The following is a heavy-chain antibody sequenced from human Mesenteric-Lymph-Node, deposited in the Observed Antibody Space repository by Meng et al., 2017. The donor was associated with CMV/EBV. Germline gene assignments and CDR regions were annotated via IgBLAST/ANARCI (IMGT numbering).Heavy chain of an antibody. Sequence: SVKVSCKASGDTFTNYAFTWVRQAPGQGLEWMGGIITMLGTAIYAQKFQGRVTITADKSTSTVYMELSSLRSEDTALYYCARVSGWSEYYFDYWGQGTLVTVSS. CDR2: IITMLGTA. CDR3: ARVSGWSEYYFDY. D-gene: IGHD6-19*01. V-gene: IGHV1-69*10. CDR1: GDTFTNYA. J-gene: IGHJ4*02.